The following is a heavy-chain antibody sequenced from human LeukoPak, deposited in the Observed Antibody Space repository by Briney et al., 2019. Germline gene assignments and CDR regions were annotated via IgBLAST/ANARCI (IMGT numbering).Heavy chain of an antibody. Sequence: RTSETLSLTCTVSGGSISSSSYYWGWIRQPPGKGLEWIGSIYYSGSTYYNPSLKSRVTISVDTSKNQFSLKLSSVTAADTAVYYCAREGDPVAGTGFDYWGQGTLVTVSS. CDR2: IYYSGST. J-gene: IGHJ4*02. V-gene: IGHV4-39*07. D-gene: IGHD6-19*01. CDR1: GGSISSSSYY. CDR3: AREGDPVAGTGFDY.